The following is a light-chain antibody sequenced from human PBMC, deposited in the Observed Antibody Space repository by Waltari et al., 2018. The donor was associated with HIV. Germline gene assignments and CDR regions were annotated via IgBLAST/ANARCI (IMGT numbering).Light chain of an antibody. CDR2: VEGSGCY. CDR1: SGHSSYI. V-gene: IGLV4-60*03. Sequence: QPVLTQSSSASASLESSVKLTCTLSSGHSSYIIAWHQQQPGTPPRYLRKVEGSGCYEKGSGVAGRIPGCSSEAERYHTISVRQSEDEADYYCGTWDSDIRVFGGGTKLTVL. J-gene: IGLJ3*02. CDR3: GTWDSDIRV.